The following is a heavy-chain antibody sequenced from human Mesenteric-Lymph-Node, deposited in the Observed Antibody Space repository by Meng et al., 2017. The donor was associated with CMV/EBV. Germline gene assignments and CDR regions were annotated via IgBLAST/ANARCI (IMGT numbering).Heavy chain of an antibody. D-gene: IGHD1-1*01. J-gene: IGHJ4*02. CDR3: ARAITGREPVDY. V-gene: IGHV3-21*01. CDR2: ITSSSTYI. CDR1: GFIFSTYT. Sequence: GGSLRLSCAASGFIFSTYTMNWVRRAPGKGLERVSSITSSSTYIYYADSVKGRFTISRDNAKNSLYLQMNSLRTEDTAVYYCARAITGREPVDYWGQGTLVTVSS.